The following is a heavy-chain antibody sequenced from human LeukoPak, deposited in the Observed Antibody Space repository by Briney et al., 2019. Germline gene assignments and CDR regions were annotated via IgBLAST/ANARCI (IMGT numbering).Heavy chain of an antibody. D-gene: IGHD3-9*01. CDR3: AKDSMGYDILTGIFYYYYYYMDV. V-gene: IGHV3-30*02. J-gene: IGHJ6*03. Sequence: GGSLRLSCVASGFTFSSYGMHWVRQAPGKGLEWVAFIRYDGSNKYYADSVKGRFTISRDNSKNTLYLQMNSLRAEDTAVYYCAKDSMGYDILTGIFYYYYYYMDVWGKGTTVTISS. CDR1: GFTFSSYG. CDR2: IRYDGSNK.